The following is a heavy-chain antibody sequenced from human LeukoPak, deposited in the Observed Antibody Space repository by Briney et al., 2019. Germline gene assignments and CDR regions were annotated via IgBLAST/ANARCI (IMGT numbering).Heavy chain of an antibody. CDR3: ARGGRGGFGELYPYDY. CDR2: INPNSGGT. CDR1: GYTFTGYY. J-gene: IGHJ4*02. Sequence: VASVKVSCKASGYTFTGYYMHWVRQAPGQGLEWMGWINPNSGGTNYAQKFQGWVTMTRDTSISTAYMELSRLRSDDTAVYYCARGGRGGFGELYPYDYWGQGTLVTVSS. V-gene: IGHV1-2*04. D-gene: IGHD3-10*01.